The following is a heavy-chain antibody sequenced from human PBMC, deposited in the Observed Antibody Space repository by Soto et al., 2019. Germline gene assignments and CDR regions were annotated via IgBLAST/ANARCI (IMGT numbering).Heavy chain of an antibody. CDR1: GFTFSNFA. J-gene: IGHJ1*01. Sequence: EVQLLESEGGLVQPGGSLRLSCAASGFTFSNFAMSWVRQAPGKGLDWVSAISGSGGSTYYADSVKGRFSISRDNAKNILSLQINSLRAEDTAVYYCARCTYGSGNFLESFGRWGQGTLVTVSS. D-gene: IGHD3-10*01. CDR3: ARCTYGSGNFLESFGR. CDR2: ISGSGGST. V-gene: IGHV3-23*01.